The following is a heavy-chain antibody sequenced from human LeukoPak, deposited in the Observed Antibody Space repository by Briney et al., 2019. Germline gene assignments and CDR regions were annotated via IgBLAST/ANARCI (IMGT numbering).Heavy chain of an antibody. Sequence: GGSLRLSCAASGFTFSSYGMHWVRQAPGKGLEWVAFIRYDGSNKYYADSVKGRFTISRDNSKNTLYLRMNSLRAEDTAVYYCAKDEEEWELLFAFDIWGQGTMVTVSS. J-gene: IGHJ3*02. D-gene: IGHD1-26*01. CDR3: AKDEEEWELLFAFDI. V-gene: IGHV3-30*02. CDR1: GFTFSSYG. CDR2: IRYDGSNK.